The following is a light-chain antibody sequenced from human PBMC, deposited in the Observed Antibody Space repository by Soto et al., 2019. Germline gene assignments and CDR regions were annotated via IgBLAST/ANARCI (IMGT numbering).Light chain of an antibody. Sequence: EIVLPQSPDTLSLPPGEKAPLSCRASQSFGGSYLAWYQQKPGQAPRLLMYATSSRATGIPDRFSGSGSGTDFTLTISRLEPEDFAVYYCHQFDSSLTFGQGTRVEI. V-gene: IGKV3-20*01. J-gene: IGKJ1*01. CDR1: QSFGGSY. CDR3: HQFDSSLT. CDR2: ATS.